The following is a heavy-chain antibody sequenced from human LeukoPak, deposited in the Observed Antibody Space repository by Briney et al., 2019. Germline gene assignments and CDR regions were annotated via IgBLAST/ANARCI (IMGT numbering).Heavy chain of an antibody. CDR3: ARAYSSSLLGYYYYMDV. Sequence: PGGSLRLSCAASGFTFSNYWMNWVRQAPGKGLEWVANIKQDGGEKSYVDSVKGRFTISRDNAKNSLHLQMNSLRAEDTAVYYCARAYSSSLLGYYYYMDVWGKGTTVTVSS. V-gene: IGHV3-7*01. CDR2: IKQDGGEK. J-gene: IGHJ6*03. D-gene: IGHD6-13*01. CDR1: GFTFSNYW.